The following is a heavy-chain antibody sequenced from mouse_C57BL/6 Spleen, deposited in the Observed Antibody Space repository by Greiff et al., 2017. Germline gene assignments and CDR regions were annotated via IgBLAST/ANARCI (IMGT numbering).Heavy chain of an antibody. CDR1: GYAFSSSW. J-gene: IGHJ4*01. V-gene: IGHV1-82*01. Sequence: QVQLKESGPELVKPGASVKISCKASGYAFSSSWMNWVKQRPGKGLEWIGRIYPGDGDTNYNGKFKGKATLTADKSSSTSYMQLSSLTSEDSAVYFCARSGVLTTVVAPLAMDYWGQGTSVNV. CDR2: IYPGDGDT. D-gene: IGHD1-1*01. CDR3: ARSGVLTTVVAPLAMDY.